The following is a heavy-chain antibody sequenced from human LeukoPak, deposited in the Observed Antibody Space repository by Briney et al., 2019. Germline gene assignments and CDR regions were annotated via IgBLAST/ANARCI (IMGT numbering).Heavy chain of an antibody. CDR1: GLTFSLYS. CDR3: ARGRDDYKVGRY. CDR2: ISSNGGST. D-gene: IGHD5-24*01. J-gene: IGHJ4*02. V-gene: IGHV3-64*01. Sequence: GGSLRLPCSASGLTFSLYSMHWVRQAPGQGLEYVSAISSNGGSTYYANSVKGRFTISRDNSKNTLYLQMGSLRAEDMAVYYCARGRDDYKVGRYWGQRTLVTVSS.